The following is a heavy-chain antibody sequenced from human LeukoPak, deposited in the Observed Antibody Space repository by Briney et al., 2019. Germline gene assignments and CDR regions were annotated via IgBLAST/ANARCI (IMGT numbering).Heavy chain of an antibody. CDR1: GFNVSRNY. Sequence: GGSLRLSCIASGFNVSRNYMSWVRQAPGKGLEWVSFIYSSGGTYYTDSAKGRFTISRDNSKNTLYLQMNSLRAEDTAVYYCARFWYSGSHGAFDIWGQGTMVTVSS. V-gene: IGHV3-53*01. J-gene: IGHJ3*02. D-gene: IGHD1-26*01. CDR2: IYSSGGT. CDR3: ARFWYSGSHGAFDI.